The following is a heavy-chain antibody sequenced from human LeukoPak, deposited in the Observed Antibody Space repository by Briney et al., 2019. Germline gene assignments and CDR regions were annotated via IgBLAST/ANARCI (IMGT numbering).Heavy chain of an antibody. V-gene: IGHV4-30-2*01. CDR1: GGSISSGGYS. CDR3: ARSGGDYYDSSGYYPRPYYFDY. D-gene: IGHD3-22*01. CDR2: IYHSGST. J-gene: IGHJ4*02. Sequence: SQTLSLTCAASGGSISSGGYSWRWIRQPPGKGLEWIGYIYHSGSTYYNPSLKSRVTISVDRSKNQFSLKLSSVTAADTAVYYCARSGGDYYDSSGYYPRPYYFDYWGQGTLVTVSS.